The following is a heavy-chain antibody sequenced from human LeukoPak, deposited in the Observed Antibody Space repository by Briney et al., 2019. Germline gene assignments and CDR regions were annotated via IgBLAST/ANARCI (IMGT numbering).Heavy chain of an antibody. V-gene: IGHV4-39*07. CDR1: DGSVSSRSYY. Sequence: PSETLSLTCTVSDGSVSSRSYYWGWVRQPPGKGLEWIGSLYYSGNTYYNPSLKSRVTISVDTSKNQFSLKLSSVTAADTAVYYCARGRFTTPREWYFDLWGRGTLVTVSS. J-gene: IGHJ2*01. CDR3: ARGRFTTPREWYFDL. CDR2: LYYSGNT. D-gene: IGHD4-17*01.